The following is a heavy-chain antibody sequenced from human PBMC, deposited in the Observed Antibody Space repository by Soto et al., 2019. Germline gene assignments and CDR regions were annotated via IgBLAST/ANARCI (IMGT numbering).Heavy chain of an antibody. CDR1: GFTFSSYA. D-gene: IGHD2-21*01. Sequence: GGSLRLSCAASGFTFSSYAMSWVRQAPGKGLEWVSAISGSGGSTYYADSVKGRFTISRDNSKNTLYLQMNSLRAEDTALYYWGKDGGVVSPYEAFDIWGQGTMVTVSS. CDR2: ISGSGGST. CDR3: GKDGGVVSPYEAFDI. V-gene: IGHV3-23*01. J-gene: IGHJ3*02.